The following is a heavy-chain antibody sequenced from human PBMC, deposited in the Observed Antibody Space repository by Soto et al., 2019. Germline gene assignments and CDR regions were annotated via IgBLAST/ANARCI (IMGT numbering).Heavy chain of an antibody. CDR2: ISHSGIT. D-gene: IGHD5-12*01. CDR1: GGSFSGYY. Sequence: QVQLQQWGAGLLKPSETLSLTCAIHGGSFSGYYWSWIRQPPGKGLEWIGEISHSGITNYNPSLKSRVTISADTAKNQFSLKLRSVTAADTAVYYCASGGRWLQSLRYFDYWGQGTLVTVSS. V-gene: IGHV4-34*01. J-gene: IGHJ4*02. CDR3: ASGGRWLQSLRYFDY.